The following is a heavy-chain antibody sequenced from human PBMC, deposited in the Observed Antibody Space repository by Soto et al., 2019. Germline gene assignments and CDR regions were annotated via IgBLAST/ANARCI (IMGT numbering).Heavy chain of an antibody. V-gene: IGHV4-31*02. Sequence: SETLSLTWTVSGDSISSDNYYCSWIRQHPGKGLEWIGYIFYSGSTHYNPSLKSRVTISVDTSKNQFSLKLSSVTAADTAVYYCARLTTGYCSGGSCPPPYWGQGTLVTSP. D-gene: IGHD2-15*01. J-gene: IGHJ4*02. CDR2: IFYSGST. CDR1: GDSISSDNYY. CDR3: ARLTTGYCSGGSCPPPY.